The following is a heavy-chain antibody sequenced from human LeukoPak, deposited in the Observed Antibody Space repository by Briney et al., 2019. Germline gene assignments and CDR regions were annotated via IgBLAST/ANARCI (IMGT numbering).Heavy chain of an antibody. D-gene: IGHD3-22*01. CDR3: AKDRDSSGYYYSWFDP. V-gene: IGHV3-23*01. CDR2: ISGSDGST. Sequence: GGSLRLSCAASGFTFSSYAMSWVRQAPGKGLEWVSAISGSDGSTYYADSVKGRFTISRDNSKNTLYLQMNSLRAEDTAVYYCAKDRDSSGYYYSWFDPWGQGTLVTVSS. J-gene: IGHJ5*02. CDR1: GFTFSSYA.